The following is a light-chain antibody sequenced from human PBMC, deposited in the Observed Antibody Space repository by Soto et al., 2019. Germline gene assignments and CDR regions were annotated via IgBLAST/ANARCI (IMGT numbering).Light chain of an antibody. CDR1: QSVYSY. Sequence: NVLRQSPAPPALSPGGRVTLSFRASQSVYSYLAWYQQKPGQAPRLLIHDASNRATGIPARFSGSGSGTDFTLTISSLEPEDFAFYYCQERSSWRFGGGTKVDIK. CDR2: DAS. CDR3: QERSSWR. V-gene: IGKV3-11*01. J-gene: IGKJ4*01.